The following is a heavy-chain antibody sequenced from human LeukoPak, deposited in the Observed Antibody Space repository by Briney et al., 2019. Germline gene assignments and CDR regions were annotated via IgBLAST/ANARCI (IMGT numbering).Heavy chain of an antibody. J-gene: IGHJ4*02. CDR2: INTSDGTR. D-gene: IGHD3-22*01. V-gene: IGHV1-46*01. CDR3: ARGSPFYDISGYSRFDY. Sequence: ASVTVSFKASGYTFSTYYIHWVRQAPGQGLEWMAIINTSDGTRGSAQRFQDRVTVTRDTSTSTVAMELSSLRPEDTAVYYCARGSPFYDISGYSRFDYWGQGTLVTVSS. CDR1: GYTFSTYY.